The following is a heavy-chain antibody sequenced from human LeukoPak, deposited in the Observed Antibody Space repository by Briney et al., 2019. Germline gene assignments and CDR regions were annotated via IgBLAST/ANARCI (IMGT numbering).Heavy chain of an antibody. CDR2: ISYDGSNK. J-gene: IGHJ4*02. D-gene: IGHD3-10*01. CDR3: AKEVEYYGSGSYMDY. Sequence: GSLRLSCAASGFTFSSYGMHWVRQAPGKGLEWVAVISYDGSNKYYADSVKGRFTISRDNSKNTLYLQMNSLRAEDTGVYYCAKEVEYYGSGSYMDYWGQGTLVTVSS. V-gene: IGHV3-30*18. CDR1: GFTFSSYG.